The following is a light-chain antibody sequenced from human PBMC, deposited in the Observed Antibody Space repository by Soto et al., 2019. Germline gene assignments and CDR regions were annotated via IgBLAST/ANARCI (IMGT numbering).Light chain of an antibody. V-gene: IGLV1-47*01. CDR1: SSNIGSNY. J-gene: IGLJ2*01. Sequence: QSVLTQPPSASGTPGQRVTISCSGSSSNIGSNYVYWYQQLPGTPPKLLIYRNNQRPSGVPDRFSGSKSGTSASLAISGLRYEDEADYYCAAWDDSLSVVFGGGTKLTVL. CDR2: RNN. CDR3: AAWDDSLSVV.